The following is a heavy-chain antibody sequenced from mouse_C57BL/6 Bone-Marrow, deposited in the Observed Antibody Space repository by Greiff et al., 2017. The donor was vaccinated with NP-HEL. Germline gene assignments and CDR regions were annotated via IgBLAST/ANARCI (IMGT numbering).Heavy chain of an antibody. V-gene: IGHV5-12*01. J-gene: IGHJ4*01. CDR2: ISNGGGST. CDR3: ARKLRYAMDY. CDR1: GFTFSDYY. D-gene: IGHD1-1*01. Sequence: EVKLMESGGGLVQPGGSLKLSCAASGFTFSDYYMYWVRQTPEKRLEWVAYISNGGGSTYYPDTVKGRFTISRDNAKNTLYLQMSRLKSEDTAMYYCARKLRYAMDYWGQGTSVTVSS.